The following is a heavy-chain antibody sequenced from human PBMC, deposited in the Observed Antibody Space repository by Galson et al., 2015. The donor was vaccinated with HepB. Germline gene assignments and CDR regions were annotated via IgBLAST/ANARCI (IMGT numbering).Heavy chain of an antibody. CDR3: ALRVRGVVLGAFDF. CDR2: GSGGGSDT. V-gene: IGHV3-23*01. Sequence: SLRHSCAASAFAFSGYVVSWVRPAPGQGLEWVATGSGGGSDTYDSDSVKGRFTISRDNSKNTLVLQMNSLRVDDTAVYYCALRVRGVVLGAFDFWGQGTTVAVSS. CDR1: AFAFSGYV. D-gene: IGHD3-10*01. J-gene: IGHJ3*01.